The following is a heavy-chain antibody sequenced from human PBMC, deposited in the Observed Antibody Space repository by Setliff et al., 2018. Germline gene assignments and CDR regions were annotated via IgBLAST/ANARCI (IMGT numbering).Heavy chain of an antibody. CDR2: ISSDGITI. CDR3: AGTCSGSGCYAGLES. V-gene: IGHV3-11*04. D-gene: IGHD2-15*01. Sequence: GGSLRLSCAASGFAFGDYFMSWIREAPGKGLEWISYISSDGITIHYADSVKGRFTVTRDNAKNSLYLQMDSLKVEDTAVYYCAGTCSGSGCYAGLESWGQGTPVTVSS. J-gene: IGHJ4*02. CDR1: GFAFGDYF.